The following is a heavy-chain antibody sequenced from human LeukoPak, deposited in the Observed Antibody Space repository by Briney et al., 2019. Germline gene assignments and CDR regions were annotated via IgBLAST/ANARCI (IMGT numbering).Heavy chain of an antibody. CDR2: INTGGDT. CDR3: ARLSTNSNGWYHFDN. V-gene: IGHV3-53*01. J-gene: IGHJ4*02. CDR1: GFTVSSNY. D-gene: IGHD6-19*01. Sequence: PGESLRLSYAASGFTVSSNYMGWVRQGPGKGLEWVSYINTGGDTNHADSVKGRFTISRDNSKNTLYLQMNSLRVEDTAVYFCARLSTNSNGWYHFDNWGQGTLVTVST.